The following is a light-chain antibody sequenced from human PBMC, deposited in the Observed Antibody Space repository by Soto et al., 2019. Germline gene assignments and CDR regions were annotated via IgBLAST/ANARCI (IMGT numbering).Light chain of an antibody. CDR2: DVS. Sequence: TVLSQSPAALSLPPGERATLSCRASHSVSSYLAWYQQKPGQAPRLLIYDVSIRATGIPARFSGSGSGTDFTLTISSLEPEDFAVYYCQQRYNSLTFGGGTKVDIK. CDR3: QQRYNSLT. V-gene: IGKV3-11*01. CDR1: HSVSSY. J-gene: IGKJ4*01.